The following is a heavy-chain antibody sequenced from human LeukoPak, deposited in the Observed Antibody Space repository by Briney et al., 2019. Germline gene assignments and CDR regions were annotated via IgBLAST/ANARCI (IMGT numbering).Heavy chain of an antibody. D-gene: IGHD3-16*01. CDR1: EFTFSNSG. V-gene: IGHV3-30*02. Sequence: GGSLRLSCAASEFTFSNSGMHWLRQAPGKGLEWVAFLRYDGSSKFHTDSVKGRFTISRDNSKNTLYLQMNSLRVEDAALYYCAKDSVYGGWGNAFDIWGQGTMVTVSS. J-gene: IGHJ3*02. CDR2: LRYDGSSK. CDR3: AKDSVYGGWGNAFDI.